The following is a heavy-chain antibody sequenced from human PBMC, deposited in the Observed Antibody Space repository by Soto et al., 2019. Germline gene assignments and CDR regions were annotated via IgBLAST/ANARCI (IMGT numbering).Heavy chain of an antibody. J-gene: IGHJ6*03. V-gene: IGHV3-53*04. CDR1: GFTVSSNY. CDR2: IYSGGST. CDR3: ARTPPEYYYYMDV. Sequence: EVQLVESGGGLVQPGGSLRLSCAASGFTVSSNYMSWVRQAPGKGLEWVSVIYSGGSTYYADSVKGRFTISRHNSKNTLYLQMDSLGGEDTAVYYWARTPPEYYYYMDVWGKWNTVTVSS.